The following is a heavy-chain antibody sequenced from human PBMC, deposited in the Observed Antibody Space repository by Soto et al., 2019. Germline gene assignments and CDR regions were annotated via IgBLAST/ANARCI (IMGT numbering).Heavy chain of an antibody. D-gene: IGHD3-22*01. J-gene: IGHJ4*02. CDR3: ARGLDYYDPSRGYFDY. Sequence: QVQLVQSGAEVKKPGSSVKVSCKASGGTFSSYAISWVRQAPGQGLEWMGGIIPIFGTANYAQKFQGRVTITAXXXTXSAYMELSSLRSEDTAVYYCARGLDYYDPSRGYFDYWGQGTLVTVSS. CDR2: IIPIFGTA. CDR1: GGTFSSYA. V-gene: IGHV1-69*12.